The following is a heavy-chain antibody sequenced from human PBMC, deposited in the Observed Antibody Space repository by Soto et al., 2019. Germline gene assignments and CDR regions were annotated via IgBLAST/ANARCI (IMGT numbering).Heavy chain of an antibody. V-gene: IGHV1-18*01. J-gene: IGHJ4*02. Sequence: QVQLLQSGAEVKKPGASVKVSCKASGYTFTSYGISWVRQAPGQGLEWMGWISAYNGNTNSAQKLHGRGTMTTDTSTSTAYMELRSLRSDDTDVYYCARVAPYYDYVWGSYRTKGPFDYWGQGTLVTVSS. CDR2: ISAYNGNT. CDR1: GYTFTSYG. CDR3: ARVAPYYDYVWGSYRTKGPFDY. D-gene: IGHD3-16*01.